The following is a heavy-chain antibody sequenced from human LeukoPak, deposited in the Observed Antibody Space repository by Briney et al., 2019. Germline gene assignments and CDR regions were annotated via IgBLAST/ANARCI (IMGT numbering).Heavy chain of an antibody. CDR1: GGTFSSYA. V-gene: IGHV1-69*04. D-gene: IGHD3-22*01. J-gene: IGHJ4*02. CDR2: IIPILGIA. CDR3: ASEGYDSSGYYYRFDY. Sequence: SVKVSCKASGGTFSSYAISWVRQAPGQGLEWMGRIIPILGIANYAQKFQGRVTVTADKSTSTAYMELSSLRSEDTAVYYCASEGYDSSGYYYRFDYWGQGTLVTVSS.